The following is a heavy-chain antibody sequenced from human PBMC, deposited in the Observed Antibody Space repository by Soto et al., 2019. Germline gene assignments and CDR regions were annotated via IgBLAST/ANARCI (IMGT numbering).Heavy chain of an antibody. J-gene: IGHJ6*02. CDR2: ISSSSSTI. V-gene: IGHV3-48*02. D-gene: IGHD1-7*01. CDR1: GFTFSSYS. Sequence: EVQLVESGGGLVQPGGSLRLSCAASGFTFSSYSMNWVRQAPGKGLEWVSYISSSSSTIYYADSVKGRFTISRDNAKNSLYLQINSLRDEDTAVYYCARDLTLPRRNYGMRTARAGMDVWGQGTTVTVSS. CDR3: ARDLTLPRRNYGMRTARAGMDV.